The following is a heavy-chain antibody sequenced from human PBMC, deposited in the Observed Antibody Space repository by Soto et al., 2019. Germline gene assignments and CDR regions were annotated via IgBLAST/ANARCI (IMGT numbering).Heavy chain of an antibody. CDR1: GDSVSSNSAA. V-gene: IGHV6-1*01. CDR3: AKGNHAPRRNWFDP. J-gene: IGHJ5*02. CDR2: TYYRSKWYN. Sequence: SQTLSLTCAISGDSVSSNSAAWNWIRQSPSRGLEWLGRTYYRSKWYNDYAVSVKSRITINPDTSKNQFSLQLNSVTPEDTAVYFFAKGNHAPRRNWFDPWGQGTLVTVSS.